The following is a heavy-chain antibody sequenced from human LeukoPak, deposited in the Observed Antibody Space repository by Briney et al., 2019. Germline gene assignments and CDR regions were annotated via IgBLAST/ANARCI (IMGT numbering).Heavy chain of an antibody. CDR1: CYSISSGYY. D-gene: IGHD5-18*01. V-gene: IGHV4-38-2*01. Sequence: SETLSLTCAVSCYSISSGYYWGWIRQPPGKGLEWIGSIYHSGSTYYNPSLKSRVTISVDTSKNHFSLKLSSVTAADTAVYYCAKGIAEYSYGYVPLYYFDYWGQGTLVTVSS. CDR2: IYHSGST. J-gene: IGHJ4*02. CDR3: AKGIAEYSYGYVPLYYFDY.